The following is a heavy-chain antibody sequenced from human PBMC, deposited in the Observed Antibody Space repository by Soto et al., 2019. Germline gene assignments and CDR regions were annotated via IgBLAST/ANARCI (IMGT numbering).Heavy chain of an antibody. D-gene: IGHD5-12*01. CDR3: ARDSSGYGTFDY. CDR2: TYYRSKWYN. J-gene: IGHJ4*02. V-gene: IGHV6-1*01. CDR1: GDTVSSTSAA. Sequence: SQTLSLTCVISGDTVSSTSAAWTWIRQSPSRGLEWVGRTYYRSKWYNDYAVSVKGRIIINSDTSKNGFSLQLNSVTPDDTAVYECARDSSGYGTFDYWGQGTLVTLSS.